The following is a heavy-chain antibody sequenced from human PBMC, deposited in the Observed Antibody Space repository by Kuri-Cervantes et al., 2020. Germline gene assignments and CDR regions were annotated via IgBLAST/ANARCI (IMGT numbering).Heavy chain of an antibody. V-gene: IGHV3-7*03. CDR1: GFAFSHYW. D-gene: IGHD5-12*01. Sequence: LSLTCAASGFAFSHYWMCWISQVPAKGLEWVASIKQDGNEKYYVDSVKGRFTISRDNAKNSLYLQMNSLRAEDTALYHCARHSSYGGYVVFIDFWGQGTLVTVSS. CDR2: IKQDGNEK. CDR3: ARHSSYGGYVVFIDF. J-gene: IGHJ4*02.